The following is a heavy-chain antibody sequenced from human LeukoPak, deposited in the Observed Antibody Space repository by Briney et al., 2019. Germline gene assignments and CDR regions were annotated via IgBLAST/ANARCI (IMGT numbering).Heavy chain of an antibody. CDR2: IYYSGST. CDR1: GGSISSYY. D-gene: IGHD1-26*01. CDR3: ARGGAGGYAFDI. V-gene: IGHV4-59*01. Sequence: PSETLSLTCTVSGGSISSYYWSWIRQPPGKGLEWIGYIYYSGSTNYNPSLKSRVTISVDTSKNQFSLKLSSVTAADTAVYYCARGGAGGYAFDIWGQGTMVTVSS. J-gene: IGHJ3*02.